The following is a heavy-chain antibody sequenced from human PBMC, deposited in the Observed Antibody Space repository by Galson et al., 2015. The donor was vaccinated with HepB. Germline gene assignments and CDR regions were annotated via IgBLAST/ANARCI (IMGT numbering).Heavy chain of an antibody. CDR3: AHVIRGVKAGDY. CDR1: GFSLSTSGVG. V-gene: IGHV2-5*02. J-gene: IGHJ4*02. CDR2: IYWDDDK. Sequence: PALVKPTQTLTLTCTFSGFSLSTSGVGVDWIRQPPGKALEWLASIYWDDDKRYSSSLKSRLTITKDTSKNQVVLTMTNMDPVDTATYYCAHVIRGVKAGDYWGQGTLVTVSS. D-gene: IGHD3-10*01.